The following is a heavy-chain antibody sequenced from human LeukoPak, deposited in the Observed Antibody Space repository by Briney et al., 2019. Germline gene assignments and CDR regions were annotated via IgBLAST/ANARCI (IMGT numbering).Heavy chain of an antibody. J-gene: IGHJ4*02. CDR3: ARSVGTQYFDS. D-gene: IGHD1-14*01. CDR2: INVGNGNT. CDR1: GYTFTGYY. Sequence: ASVKVSCKASGYTFTGYYMHWVRQAPGQGLEWMGWINVGNGNTQYSQDFQGRVTITRDTSASTAYMELSSLRSDDMAVYYCARSVGTQYFDSWGQGTLVTLSS. V-gene: IGHV1-3*03.